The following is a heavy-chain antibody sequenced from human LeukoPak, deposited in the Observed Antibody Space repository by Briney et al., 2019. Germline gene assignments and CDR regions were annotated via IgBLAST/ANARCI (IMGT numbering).Heavy chain of an antibody. J-gene: IGHJ5*02. CDR2: IYHSGST. Sequence: PSETLSLTCTVSGYSISSGYYWGWIRQPPGKGLEWIGSIYHSGSTYYNPSLKSRVTISVDTSRNQFSLKMRTVNAADTAVYYCARLNNWFDTWGQGTLVTVSA. V-gene: IGHV4-38-2*02. CDR1: GYSISSGYY. CDR3: ARLNNWFDT.